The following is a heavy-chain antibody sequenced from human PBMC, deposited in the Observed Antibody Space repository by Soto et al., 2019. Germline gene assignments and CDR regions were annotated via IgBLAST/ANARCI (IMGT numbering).Heavy chain of an antibody. V-gene: IGHV5-51*01. CDR3: ASTSIAAAGKDYNWFDP. J-gene: IGHJ5*02. D-gene: IGHD6-13*01. CDR1: GYSVTYYW. CDR2: IYPGDSDT. Sequence: GESQKISYKGSGYSVTYYWIAWVRQRPGKGLEWMGIIYPGDSDTRYSPSFQGQVTISADKSISTAYLQWSSLKASDTAMYYCASTSIAAAGKDYNWFDPWGQGTLVTVSS.